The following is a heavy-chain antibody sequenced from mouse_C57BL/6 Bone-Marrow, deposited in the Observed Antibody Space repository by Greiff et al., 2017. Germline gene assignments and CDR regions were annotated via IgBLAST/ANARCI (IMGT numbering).Heavy chain of an antibody. Sequence: VQLQESGPELVKPGASVKISCKASGYAFSSSWMNWVKQRPGKGLEWIGRIYPGDGDTNYNGKFKGKATLTADKSSSTAYMQLSSLTSEDSAVYFCARHYYGSYWYFDVWGTGTTVTVSS. CDR1: GYAFSSSW. CDR2: IYPGDGDT. CDR3: ARHYYGSYWYFDV. J-gene: IGHJ1*03. V-gene: IGHV1-82*01. D-gene: IGHD1-1*01.